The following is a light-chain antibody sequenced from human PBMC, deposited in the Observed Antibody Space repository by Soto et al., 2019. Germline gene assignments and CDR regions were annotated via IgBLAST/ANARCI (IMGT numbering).Light chain of an antibody. CDR3: QSYDSSLSGPVL. J-gene: IGLJ2*01. Sequence: QSVLTQPPSVSGAPGQRVTISCTGSNSNIGAGYDVNWYQHLPGTAPKLLIYGDTIRPSGVPDRFSGSKSATSASLAIAGLQGEDEGDYYCQSYDSSLSGPVLFGGGTKLTVL. CDR1: NSNIGAGYD. CDR2: GDT. V-gene: IGLV1-40*01.